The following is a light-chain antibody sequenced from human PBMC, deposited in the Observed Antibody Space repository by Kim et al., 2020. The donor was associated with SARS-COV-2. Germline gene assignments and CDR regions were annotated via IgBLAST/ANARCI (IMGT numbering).Light chain of an antibody. Sequence: DIQMTQSPSSLSASVGDRVTITCRASQNINSQLNWYQQKPGKAPKLLIYAASTLESGVPSRFSGSGSGTEFTLTISSLQPDDFATYFCQQYYIYPLTFGPGTKVDIK. CDR2: AAS. J-gene: IGKJ3*01. V-gene: IGKV1-5*01. CDR1: QNINSQ. CDR3: QQYYIYPLT.